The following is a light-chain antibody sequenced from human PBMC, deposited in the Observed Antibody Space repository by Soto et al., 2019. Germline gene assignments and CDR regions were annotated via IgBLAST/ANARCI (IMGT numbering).Light chain of an antibody. CDR1: QGINNF. Sequence: DIQMTQSPSSLSASIGDRVTITCRASQGINNFLAWYQQKPGEAPKLLLYAASILRSGVPSRFSGSGSGTDFTLTISSLQPEDVATYYCQQYKTYPWTFGQGTKVESK. CDR2: AAS. V-gene: IGKV1-27*01. J-gene: IGKJ1*01. CDR3: QQYKTYPWT.